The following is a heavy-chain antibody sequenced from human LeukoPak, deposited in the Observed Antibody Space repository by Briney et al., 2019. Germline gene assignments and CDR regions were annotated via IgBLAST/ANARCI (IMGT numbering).Heavy chain of an antibody. V-gene: IGHV1-3*01. CDR1: GYTFTSHT. J-gene: IGHJ4*02. CDR2: INAGNVKT. CDR3: ARDRYEGSGNYNYFDY. D-gene: IGHD3-10*01. Sequence: ASVKVSCKASGYTFTSHTIHWARQAPGHRLEWMGWINAGNVKTEYSQRFQGRVTITRDTSASTAYMGLSSLRSEDTAVYYCARDRYEGSGNYNYFDYWGQGTLVTVSS.